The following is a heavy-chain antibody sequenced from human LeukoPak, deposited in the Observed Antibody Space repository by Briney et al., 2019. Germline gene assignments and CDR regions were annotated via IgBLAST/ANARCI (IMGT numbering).Heavy chain of an antibody. CDR2: ISGSGVST. D-gene: IGHD3-10*01. CDR1: GFTFSSYS. Sequence: PGGSLRLSCAASGFTFSSYSMSWVRQAPGKGLEWVSGISGSGVSTYYVDSVQGRFTISRDNSKNTLYLQMNSLRSEDTAIYYCATHSITMLRGVIDYWGQGTLVTVSS. CDR3: ATHSITMLRGVIDY. V-gene: IGHV3-23*01. J-gene: IGHJ4*02.